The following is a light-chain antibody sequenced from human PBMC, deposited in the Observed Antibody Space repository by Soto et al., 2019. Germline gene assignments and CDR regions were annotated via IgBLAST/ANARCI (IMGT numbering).Light chain of an antibody. CDR3: QQRSNWPPLT. J-gene: IGKJ4*01. CDR2: DAS. V-gene: IGKV3-11*01. CDR1: QSVSSY. Sequence: EIVLTQSPATLSLSPGERATLSCRASQSVSSYLAWYQQKPGQAPRLLIYDASNRATGIPARFSGSGSGTDFTLTISSLEHEDFAVCDCQQRSNWPPLTFGGGTKVEIK.